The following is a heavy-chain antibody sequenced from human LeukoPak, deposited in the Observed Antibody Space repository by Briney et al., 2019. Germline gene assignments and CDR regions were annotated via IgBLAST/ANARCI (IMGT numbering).Heavy chain of an antibody. Sequence: GGSLRLSCAASGFTLSSYGMHWVRQAPGRGVEGGAVISYDESNKYYADSVKGRFTISRDNSKNTLYLQMNSLRSEDTAVYYCAKGAWADYWGQGTLVTVSS. V-gene: IGHV3-30*18. CDR1: GFTLSSYG. J-gene: IGHJ4*02. CDR2: ISYDESNK. CDR3: AKGAWADY.